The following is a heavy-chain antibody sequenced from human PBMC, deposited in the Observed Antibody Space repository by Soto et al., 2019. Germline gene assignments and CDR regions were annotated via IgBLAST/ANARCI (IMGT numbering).Heavy chain of an antibody. CDR2: ISSSGSTI. J-gene: IGHJ3*02. Sequence: QVQLVESGGGLVKPGGSLRLSCAASGFTFSDYYMSWIRQAPGKGLEWVSYISSSGSTIYYADSVKGRFTISRDNAKTSLYLQMNSLRAEDTAVYYCARADYYDSSGYLHDAFDIWGQGTMVTVSS. V-gene: IGHV3-11*01. CDR1: GFTFSDYY. CDR3: ARADYYDSSGYLHDAFDI. D-gene: IGHD3-22*01.